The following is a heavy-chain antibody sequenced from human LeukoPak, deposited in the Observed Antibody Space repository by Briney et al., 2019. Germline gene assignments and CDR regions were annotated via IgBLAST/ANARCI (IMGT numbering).Heavy chain of an antibody. CDR1: GFTFSSYS. V-gene: IGHV3-48*01. CDR2: ISSSSSTI. D-gene: IGHD6-13*01. CDR3: ARRYSSSWYATYYYYMDV. J-gene: IGHJ6*03. Sequence: GGSLRLSCAASGFTFSSYSMNWVRQAPGKGLEWVSYISSSSSTIYYADSVKGRFTISRDNAKNSLYLQMNSLRAEDTAVYYCARRYSSSWYATYYYYMDVWGKGTTVTVSS.